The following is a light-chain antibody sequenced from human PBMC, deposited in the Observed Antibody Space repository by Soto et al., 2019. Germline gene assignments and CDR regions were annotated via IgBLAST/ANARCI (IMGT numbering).Light chain of an antibody. Sequence: QSVLTQPASVSGSPGQSITISCTGTISDVGSYNFVSWYQQLPGKAPKLMIYEVSNRPSGVSNRFSGSKSGNTASLTISGLQAEDEADYYCRSYTTSSNYVFGSGTKVTVL. CDR3: RSYTTSSNYV. CDR2: EVS. CDR1: ISDVGSYNF. V-gene: IGLV2-14*01. J-gene: IGLJ1*01.